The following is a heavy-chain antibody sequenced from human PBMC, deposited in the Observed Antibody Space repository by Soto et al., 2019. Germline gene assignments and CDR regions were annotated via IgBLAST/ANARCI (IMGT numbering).Heavy chain of an antibody. D-gene: IGHD6-19*01. CDR1: GGTFSSYA. V-gene: IGHV1-69*13. Sequence: ASVKVSCKASGGTFSSYAISWVRQAPGQGLEWMGGIIPIFGTANYAQKFQGRVTITADESTSTAYMELSSLRSEDTAVYYCARSLGPAVAGSRYYFDYWGQGTLVTVSS. CDR3: ARSLGPAVAGSRYYFDY. J-gene: IGHJ4*02. CDR2: IIPIFGTA.